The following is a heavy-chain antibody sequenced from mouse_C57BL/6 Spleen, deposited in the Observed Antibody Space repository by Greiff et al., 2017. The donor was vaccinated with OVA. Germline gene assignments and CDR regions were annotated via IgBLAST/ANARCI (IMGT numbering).Heavy chain of an antibody. Sequence: EVQLQESGPGMVEPSQSLSLTCTVTGYSITSGYDWHWIRHFPGNKLEWMGYISYSGSTNYNPSLKSRISITHDTSKNHFFLKLNSVTTEDTATYYCARTHYSNYGAMDYWGQGTSVTVSS. D-gene: IGHD2-5*01. CDR1: GYSITSGYD. V-gene: IGHV3-1*01. J-gene: IGHJ4*01. CDR2: ISYSGST. CDR3: ARTHYSNYGAMDY.